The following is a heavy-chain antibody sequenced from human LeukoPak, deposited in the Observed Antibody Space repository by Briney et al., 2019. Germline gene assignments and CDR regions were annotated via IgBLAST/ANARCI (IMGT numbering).Heavy chain of an antibody. CDR1: GGSFSGYY. D-gene: IGHD3-22*01. CDR2: INHSGST. V-gene: IGHV4-34*01. Sequence: SETLSLTCAVSGGSFSGYYWSWIRQPPGKGLEWIGEINHSGSTNYNPSLKSRVTISVDTSKNQFSLKLSSVTAADTAVYYCAGGYYYVYFDYWGQGTLVTVSS. CDR3: AGGYYYVYFDY. J-gene: IGHJ4*02.